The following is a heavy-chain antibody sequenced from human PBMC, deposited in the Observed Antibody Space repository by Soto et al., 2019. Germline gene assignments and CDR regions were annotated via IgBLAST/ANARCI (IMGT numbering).Heavy chain of an antibody. CDR3: AQMWFGELWHGMDV. D-gene: IGHD3-10*01. V-gene: IGHV1-69*02. CDR2: IIPILDVA. J-gene: IGHJ6*02. Sequence: QLVQSGAEVKMPGSSVKVSCKASGGDFLSYTISWVRQAPGQGPEWMGTIIPILDVAKNAQKFQGRVAITADKATSTVYMELRSLRSDDTAVYYCAQMWFGELWHGMDVWGQGTTITVSS. CDR1: GGDFLSYT.